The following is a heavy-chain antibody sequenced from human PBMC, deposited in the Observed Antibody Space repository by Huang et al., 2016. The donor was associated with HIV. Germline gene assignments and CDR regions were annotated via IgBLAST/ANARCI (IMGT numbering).Heavy chain of an antibody. D-gene: IGHD2-8*01. Sequence: LVESGGGLVRPGGSLRLSCAGSTVTFSAYWMTWVRQATVEGVEWVGSIRQDGSEKHYVDFVEGRFNISRDNGKKLLFLEMRSLGVDDTAVYFCATKADAMDVWGQGTTVIVSS. J-gene: IGHJ6*02. V-gene: IGHV3-7*01. CDR1: TVTFSAYW. CDR2: IRQDGSEK. CDR3: ATKADAMDV.